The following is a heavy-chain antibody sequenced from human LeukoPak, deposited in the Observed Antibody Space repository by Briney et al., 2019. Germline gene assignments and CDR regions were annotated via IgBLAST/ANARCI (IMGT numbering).Heavy chain of an antibody. D-gene: IGHD3-10*01. Sequence: GGSQRLSCAASGFTFSSYAMSWVRQAPGKGLEWVSAISGSGGSTYYADSVKGRFTISRDNSKNTLYLQMNSLRAEDTAVYYCAKAGRSSGTNWFDPWGQGTLVTVSS. CDR3: AKAGRSSGTNWFDP. CDR2: ISGSGGST. V-gene: IGHV3-23*01. J-gene: IGHJ5*02. CDR1: GFTFSSYA.